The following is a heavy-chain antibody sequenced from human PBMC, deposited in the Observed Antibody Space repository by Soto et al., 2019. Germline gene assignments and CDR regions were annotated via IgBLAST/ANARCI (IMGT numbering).Heavy chain of an antibody. V-gene: IGHV3-48*02. J-gene: IGHJ4*02. D-gene: IGHD1-1*01. CDR1: GFTFSSYS. CDR2: ISSSSSTI. CDR3: AREGNWNEVTTFDY. Sequence: EVQLVESGGGLVQPGGSLRLSCAASGFTFSSYSMNWVRQAPGKGLEWVSYISSSSSTIYYADSVKGRFTISRDNAKNSLYLQMNSLRDEDTAVYYCAREGNWNEVTTFDYWGQGTLVTVSS.